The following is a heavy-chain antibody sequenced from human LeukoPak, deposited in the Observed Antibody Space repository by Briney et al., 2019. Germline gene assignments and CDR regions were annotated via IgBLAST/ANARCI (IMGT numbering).Heavy chain of an antibody. J-gene: IGHJ6*02. D-gene: IGHD6-19*01. CDR2: ISGSGGST. V-gene: IGHV3-23*01. Sequence: PGGSLRLSCAASGFTLSSYAMSWVRQAPGKGLEWVSAISGSGGSTYYADSVKGRFTISRDNSKNTLYLQMNSLRAEDTAVYYCAKYSSGWYWGYYYYYGMDVWGQGTTVTVSS. CDR1: GFTLSSYA. CDR3: AKYSSGWYWGYYYYYGMDV.